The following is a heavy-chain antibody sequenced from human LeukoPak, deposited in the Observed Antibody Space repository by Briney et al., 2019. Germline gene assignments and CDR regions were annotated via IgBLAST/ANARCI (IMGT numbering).Heavy chain of an antibody. CDR1: GFTFSSYS. V-gene: IGHV3-21*01. Sequence: PGGSLRLSCAASGFTFSSYSMNWVRQAPGKGLEWVSSISSSSSYIYYADSVKGRFTISRDNAKNSLYLQMNSLRAEDTAVYYCARVDDSSGYLFDYWGQGTLVTVSS. CDR2: ISSSSSYI. CDR3: ARVDDSSGYLFDY. J-gene: IGHJ4*02. D-gene: IGHD3-22*01.